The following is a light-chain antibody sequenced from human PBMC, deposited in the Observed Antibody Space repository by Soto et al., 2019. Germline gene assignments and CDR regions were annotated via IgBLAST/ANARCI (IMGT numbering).Light chain of an antibody. CDR1: QSGSSSY. CDR2: GAS. Sequence: IVLTQSPATLSLSPAERPTLSFPSSQSGSSSYLAWYQQKPGQAPRLLIYGASSRATGIPDRFSGSGSGTDFTLTISRLEPEDFAVYYCQQYGSSPVNFGQGTKVDIK. J-gene: IGKJ1*01. V-gene: IGKV3-20*01. CDR3: QQYGSSPVN.